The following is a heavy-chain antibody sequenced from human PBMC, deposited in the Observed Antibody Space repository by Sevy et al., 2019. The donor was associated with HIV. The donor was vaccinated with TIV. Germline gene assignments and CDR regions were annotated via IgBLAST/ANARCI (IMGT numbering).Heavy chain of an antibody. CDR3: AQVGGSKWGLFEFYAMHV. CDR1: GISFNNYG. J-gene: IGHJ6*02. Sequence: GGSLRLSCAASGISFNNYGMHWVRRAPGKGLEWLAVISYDGTNQYYADSVKGRFTISRDDSKNTLYLQMNSLRVEDTAVYYCAQVGGSKWGLFEFYAMHVWGQGTTVTVSS. V-gene: IGHV3-30*18. CDR2: ISYDGTNQ. D-gene: IGHD1-26*01.